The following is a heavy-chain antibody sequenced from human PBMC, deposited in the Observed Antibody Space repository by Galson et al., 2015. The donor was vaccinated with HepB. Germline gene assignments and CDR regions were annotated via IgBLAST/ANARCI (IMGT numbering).Heavy chain of an antibody. CDR1: GFTFDDYT. CDR3: AKDLYDSSGYYYVGGPCDY. Sequence: SLRLSCAASGFTFDDYTMHWVRQAPGKGLEWVSLISWDGGSTYYADSVKGRLTISRDNSKNSLYLQMNSLRTEDTALYYCAKDLYDSSGYYYVGGPCDYWGQGTLVTVSS. CDR2: ISWDGGST. J-gene: IGHJ4*02. V-gene: IGHV3-43*01. D-gene: IGHD3-22*01.